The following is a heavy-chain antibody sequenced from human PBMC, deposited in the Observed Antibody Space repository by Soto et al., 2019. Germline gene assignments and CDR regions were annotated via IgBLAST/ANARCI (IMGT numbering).Heavy chain of an antibody. Sequence: QVQLVQSGAELRKPGSSVKVSCKASGGTFSDSTINWVRQGPGQRLEWMGGIIPIFDTANYAEKFQGRVTITADESTSTSFMEVSSLRSEDTAVYYCARNGTLTGYSYGMDVWGQGTMVTVSS. D-gene: IGHD1-1*01. CDR3: ARNGTLTGYSYGMDV. CDR1: GGTFSDST. CDR2: IIPIFDTA. J-gene: IGHJ6*02. V-gene: IGHV1-69*01.